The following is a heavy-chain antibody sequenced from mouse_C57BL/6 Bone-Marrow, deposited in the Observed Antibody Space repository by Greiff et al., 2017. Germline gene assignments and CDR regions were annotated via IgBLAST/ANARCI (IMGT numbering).Heavy chain of an antibody. D-gene: IGHD2-2*01. J-gene: IGHJ2*01. CDR3: ARCKGLRPYYFDY. CDR1: GYTFTSYW. Sequence: VQLQQPGAELVRPGSSVKLSCKASGYTFTSYWMDWVKQRPGQGLEWIGNIYPSDSETPYNQKFKDKATLTVDKSSSTAYMQLSSLTSEDSAVYYSARCKGLRPYYFDYWGQGTTLTVSS. V-gene: IGHV1-61*01. CDR2: IYPSDSET.